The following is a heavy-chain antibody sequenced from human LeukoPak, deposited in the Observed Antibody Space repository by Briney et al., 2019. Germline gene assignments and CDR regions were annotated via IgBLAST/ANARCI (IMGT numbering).Heavy chain of an antibody. D-gene: IGHD6-19*01. Sequence: KASETLSLTCTVSGGSISSSSYYWRWIRQPPGKGLEWIGSIYYSGSTYYNPSLKSRITITVDTSKNQVSLKLSSVTAADTAGSFCARRVGKSSGMDDWGQGTLVTVSS. CDR1: GGSISSSSYY. CDR3: ARRVGKSSGMDD. CDR2: IYYSGST. J-gene: IGHJ4*01. V-gene: IGHV4-39*07.